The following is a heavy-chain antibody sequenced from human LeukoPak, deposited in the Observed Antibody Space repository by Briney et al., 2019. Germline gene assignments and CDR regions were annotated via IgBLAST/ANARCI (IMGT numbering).Heavy chain of an antibody. CDR3: VRGAYSSSWLNFDY. CDR1: GFTFSSYA. J-gene: IGHJ4*02. V-gene: IGHV3-30*04. CDR2: IPYDGSNK. D-gene: IGHD6-13*01. Sequence: GRSLRLSCAASGFTFSSYAMHWVRQAPGKGLEWVALIPYDGSNKYYADSVKGRFTVSRDNSKNTLYLQMNSLRAEDTAVYYCVRGAYSSSWLNFDYWGQGTLVTVSS.